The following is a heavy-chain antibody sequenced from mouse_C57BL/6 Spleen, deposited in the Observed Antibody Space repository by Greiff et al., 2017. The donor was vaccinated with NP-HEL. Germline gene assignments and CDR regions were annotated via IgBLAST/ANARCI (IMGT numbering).Heavy chain of an antibody. CDR3: AREDLTGTGIDY. CDR2: INYDGSST. V-gene: IGHV5-16*01. CDR1: GFTFSDYY. D-gene: IGHD4-1*01. Sequence: EVMLVESEGGLVQPGSSMKLSCTASGFTFSDYYMAWVRQVPEKGLEWVANINYDGSSTYYLDSLKSRFIISRDNAKNILYLQMSSLKSEDTATYYCAREDLTGTGIDYWGQGTTLTVSS. J-gene: IGHJ2*01.